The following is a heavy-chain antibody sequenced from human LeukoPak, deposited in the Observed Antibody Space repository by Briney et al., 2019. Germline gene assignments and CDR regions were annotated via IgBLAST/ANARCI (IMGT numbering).Heavy chain of an antibody. Sequence: SETLSLTCAVYGGSFSGYYWSWIRQPPGKGLEWIGEINHSGSTNYNPSLKSRVTISVDTSKNQFSLKLSSVTAADTAVYYCARGRYYYDSSGYLQTGFDPWGQGTLVTVSS. CDR3: ARGRYYYDSSGYLQTGFDP. CDR1: GGSFSGYY. J-gene: IGHJ5*02. CDR2: INHSGST. V-gene: IGHV4-34*01. D-gene: IGHD3-22*01.